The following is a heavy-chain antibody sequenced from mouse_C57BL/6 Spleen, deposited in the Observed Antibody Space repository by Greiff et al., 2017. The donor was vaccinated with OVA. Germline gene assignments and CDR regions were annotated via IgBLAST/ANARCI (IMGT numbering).Heavy chain of an antibody. V-gene: IGHV5-9*01. CDR3: ARHLERNYAMDY. J-gene: IGHJ4*01. CDR1: GFTFSSYT. Sequence: EVKVVESGGGLVKPGGSLKLSCAASGFTFSSYTMSWVRQTPEKRLEWVATISGGGGNTYYPDSVKGRFTISRDNAKNTLYLQMSSLRSEDTALYYCARHLERNYAMDYWGQGTSVTVSS. CDR2: ISGGGGNT.